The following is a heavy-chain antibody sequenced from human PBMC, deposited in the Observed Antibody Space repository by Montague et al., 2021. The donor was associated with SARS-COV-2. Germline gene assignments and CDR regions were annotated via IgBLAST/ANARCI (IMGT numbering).Heavy chain of an antibody. J-gene: IGHJ3*02. Sequence: ETLSPTCTVSGSSISSSSYYWGWIRQPPGKGLEWIGSIYYSGSTYYNPSLKSRVTISVDTSKNQFSLKLSSVTAADAAVYYCARHSGRDTIFGVVIIPDAFDIWGQGTMVTVSS. CDR3: ARHSGRDTIFGVVIIPDAFDI. D-gene: IGHD3-3*01. V-gene: IGHV4-39*01. CDR1: GSSISSSSYY. CDR2: IYYSGST.